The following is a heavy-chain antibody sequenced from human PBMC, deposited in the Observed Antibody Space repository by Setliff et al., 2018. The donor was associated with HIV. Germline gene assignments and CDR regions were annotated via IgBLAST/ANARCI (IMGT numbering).Heavy chain of an antibody. CDR3: ARSTYYNFWSGYYGGAYYYGMDV. V-gene: IGHV3-11*04. CDR2: ISSSGSTI. CDR1: GFTFATYA. Sequence: GGSLRLSCAASGFTFATYAMSWIRQAPGKGLEWVSYISSSGSTIYYADSVKGRFTISRDNAKNSLYLQMNSLRAEDTAVYYCARSTYYNFWSGYYGGAYYYGMDVWGQGTTVTVSS. J-gene: IGHJ6*02. D-gene: IGHD3-3*01.